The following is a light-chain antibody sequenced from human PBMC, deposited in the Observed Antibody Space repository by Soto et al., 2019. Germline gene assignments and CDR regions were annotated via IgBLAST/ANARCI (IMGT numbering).Light chain of an antibody. Sequence: QSALTQPASVSGSPGQSTTISCTGTSSDVGGYNYVSWYQQHPGKVLRLMIYDVSTRPSGVSDRFSGSQSGNTASLTISGLQTDDEADYYCSSFTSSDTQVFGSGTKATVL. CDR1: SSDVGGYNY. CDR2: DVS. J-gene: IGLJ1*01. V-gene: IGLV2-14*03. CDR3: SSFTSSDTQV.